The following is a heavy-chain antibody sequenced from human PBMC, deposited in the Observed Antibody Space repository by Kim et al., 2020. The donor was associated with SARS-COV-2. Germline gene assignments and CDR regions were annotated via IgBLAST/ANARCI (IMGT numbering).Heavy chain of an antibody. D-gene: IGHD6-19*01. V-gene: IGHV2-5*01. Sequence: YSPSLKSRLTITKDTSKNQVVLTMTNMDPVDTATYYCAHRRSGWYSGTFDYWGQGTLVTVSS. J-gene: IGHJ4*02. CDR3: AHRRSGWYSGTFDY.